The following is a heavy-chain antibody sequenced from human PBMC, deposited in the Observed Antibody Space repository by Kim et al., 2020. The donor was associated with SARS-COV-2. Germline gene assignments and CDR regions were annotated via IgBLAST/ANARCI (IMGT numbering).Heavy chain of an antibody. D-gene: IGHD2-15*01. CDR3: ARHIVSPYGMDV. V-gene: IGHV4-39*01. J-gene: IGHJ6*02. Sequence: YYNPTLKSRVTIAVDTTKNQFSLKLSSVTAADAAVYCCARHIVSPYGMDVWGQGTTVTISS.